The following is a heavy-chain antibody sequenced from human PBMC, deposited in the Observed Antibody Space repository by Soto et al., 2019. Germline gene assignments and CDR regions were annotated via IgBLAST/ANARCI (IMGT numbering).Heavy chain of an antibody. CDR2: IYTSGST. Sequence: PSETLSLTCTVSGGSISSYYWSWIRQPAGKGLEWIGRIYTSGSTNYNPSLKSRVTMSVDTSKNQFSLKLSSVTAEDTAVYYCVRPLPSGRNYGLDVWGQGTTVTVSS. CDR3: VRPLPSGRNYGLDV. J-gene: IGHJ6*02. CDR1: GGSISSYY. D-gene: IGHD3-10*01. V-gene: IGHV4-4*07.